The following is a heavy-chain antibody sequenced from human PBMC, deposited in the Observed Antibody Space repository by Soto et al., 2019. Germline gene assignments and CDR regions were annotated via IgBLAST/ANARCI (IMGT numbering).Heavy chain of an antibody. CDR3: ARRGGSGIVVVVAATRWFDP. CDR2: IYYSGST. Sequence: SETLSLTCTVSGGSVSSGSYYWSWIRPPPGKGLEWIGYIYYSGSTNYNTSLKSRVTISVDTSKNQFSLKLSSVTAADTAVYYCARRGGSGIVVVVAATRWFDPWGQGTLVTVSS. D-gene: IGHD2-15*01. J-gene: IGHJ5*02. V-gene: IGHV4-61*01. CDR1: GGSVSSGSYY.